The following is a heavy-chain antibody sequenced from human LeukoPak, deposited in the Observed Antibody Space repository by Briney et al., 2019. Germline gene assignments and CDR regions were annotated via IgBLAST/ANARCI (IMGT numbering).Heavy chain of an antibody. CDR1: GGTFSSHA. CDR2: IIPIFGTA. J-gene: IGHJ4*02. V-gene: IGHV1-69*13. D-gene: IGHD6-6*01. CDR3: ARGYSSSSPYFDY. Sequence: SVKVSCKASGGTFSSHAISWVRQAPGQGLEWMGGIIPIFGTANYAQKFQGRVTITADESTSTAYMELSSLRSEDTAVYYCARGYSSSSPYFDYWGQGTLVTVSS.